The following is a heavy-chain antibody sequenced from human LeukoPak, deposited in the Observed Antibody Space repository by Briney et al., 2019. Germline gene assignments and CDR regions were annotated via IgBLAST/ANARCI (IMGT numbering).Heavy chain of an antibody. J-gene: IGHJ3*02. CDR2: IGSSGSTI. CDR3: ARVAITMIVVVIHDAFDI. D-gene: IGHD3-22*01. CDR1: GFTFSTYE. Sequence: GGSLRLSCEASGFTFSTYEMNWVRQTPGKGLEWVSCIGSSGSTIYYADSVKGRFTISRDNGKNSLYLHMNSLRAEDTAVYYCARVAITMIVVVIHDAFDIWGQGTMVTVSS. V-gene: IGHV3-48*03.